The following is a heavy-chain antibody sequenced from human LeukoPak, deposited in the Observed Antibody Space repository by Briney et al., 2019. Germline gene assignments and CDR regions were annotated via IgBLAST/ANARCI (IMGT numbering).Heavy chain of an antibody. CDR2: INHSGST. D-gene: IGHD5-12*01. Sequence: KPSETLSLTCAVYGGSFSGYYWSWIRQPPGKGLEWIGEINHSGSTNYNPSLKSRVTISVDTSKNQFSLKLSSVTAADTAVYYCASSITSFLIDYWGQGTLVTVSS. CDR1: GGSFSGYY. J-gene: IGHJ4*02. V-gene: IGHV4-34*01. CDR3: ASSITSFLIDY.